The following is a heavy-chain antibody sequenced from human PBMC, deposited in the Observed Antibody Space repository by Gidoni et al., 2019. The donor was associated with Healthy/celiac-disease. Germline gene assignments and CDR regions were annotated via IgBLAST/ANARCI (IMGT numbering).Heavy chain of an antibody. J-gene: IGHJ4*02. Sequence: QVQLQQWGAGLLKPSETLSLTCAVYGGSFSGYYWSWIRQPPGKGLEWIGEINHSGSTNYNPSLKSRVTISVDTSKNQFSLKLSSVTAADTAVYYCARGVSRSSSWYGWWGQGTLSPSPQ. V-gene: IGHV4-34*01. CDR1: GGSFSGYY. D-gene: IGHD6-13*01. CDR3: ARGVSRSSSWYGW. CDR2: INHSGST.